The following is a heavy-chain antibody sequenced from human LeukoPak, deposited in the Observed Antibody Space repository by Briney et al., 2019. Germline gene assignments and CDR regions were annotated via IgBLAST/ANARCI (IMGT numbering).Heavy chain of an antibody. D-gene: IGHD6-13*01. CDR2: INPSGGST. CDR3: ARRDTGGYSSSWYSFRY. Sequence: ASVKVSCKASGYTFTSYYMHWVRQAPGQGLEWMGIINPSGGSTSYAQKFQGRVTMTRDMSTSTVYMELSSLRSEDTAVYYCARRDTGGYSSSWYSFRYWGQGTLVTVSS. CDR1: GYTFTSYY. V-gene: IGHV1-46*01. J-gene: IGHJ4*02.